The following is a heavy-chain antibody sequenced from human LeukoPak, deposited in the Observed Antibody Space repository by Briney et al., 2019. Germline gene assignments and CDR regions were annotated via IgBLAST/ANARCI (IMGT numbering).Heavy chain of an antibody. V-gene: IGHV4-34*01. CDR2: INNSGST. CDR1: GGSFSGYY. J-gene: IGHJ4*02. CDR3: ARGSVYGYSDY. D-gene: IGHD3-10*01. Sequence: SETLSLTCAVYGGSFSGYYWSWIRQPPGKGLEWIGEINNSGSTNYNPSLKSRVTISVDTSKNQFSLKLSPVTAADTAVYYCARGSVYGYSDYWGQGTLVTVSS.